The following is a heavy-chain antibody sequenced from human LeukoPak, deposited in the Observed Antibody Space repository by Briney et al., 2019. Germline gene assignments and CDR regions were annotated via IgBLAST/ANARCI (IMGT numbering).Heavy chain of an antibody. CDR1: GFIFRSNG. J-gene: IGHJ4*02. Sequence: PGGSLRLSCAASGFIFRSNGMHWVRQAPGKGLEWLAVIWHDGSNQYYADSVKGRFTISRDNSKNTLYLQMNSLRAEDTAVYCCARDGSDYDLDYWGQGTLVTVSS. CDR2: IWHDGSNQ. D-gene: IGHD4-17*01. V-gene: IGHV3-33*01. CDR3: ARDGSDYDLDY.